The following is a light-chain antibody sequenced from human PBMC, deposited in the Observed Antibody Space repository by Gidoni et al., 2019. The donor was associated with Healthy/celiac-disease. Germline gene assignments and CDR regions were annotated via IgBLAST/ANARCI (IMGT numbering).Light chain of an antibody. V-gene: IGKV1-27*01. J-gene: IGKJ4*01. CDR1: QGISNY. CDR3: QKYYSALGLT. CDR2: AAS. Sequence: DIHMTQSPSSLSASVGDRVTITCRASQGISNYLDWYQQKPGKVPKLLLYAASTLQSGLPSRFSGSGSGTDFTLTISRLHPEDVATYYCQKYYSALGLTFGGGTKVEIK.